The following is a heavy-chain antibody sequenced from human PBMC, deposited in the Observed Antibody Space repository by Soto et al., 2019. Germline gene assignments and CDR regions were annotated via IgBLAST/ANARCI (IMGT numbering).Heavy chain of an antibody. Sequence: QVRLVQSGAEMKKPGASVKVSCKASGYTFTNYGIGWVRQAPGQGLEWMGWISTYNGNTKYAQKVQGRVTMTTDTATSTAYMELRSLRSDDTAVYYCARIWYCGGDCYSDAFDIWGQGTMVIVSS. V-gene: IGHV1-18*01. CDR3: ARIWYCGGDCYSDAFDI. CDR2: ISTYNGNT. J-gene: IGHJ3*02. D-gene: IGHD2-21*02. CDR1: GYTFTNYG.